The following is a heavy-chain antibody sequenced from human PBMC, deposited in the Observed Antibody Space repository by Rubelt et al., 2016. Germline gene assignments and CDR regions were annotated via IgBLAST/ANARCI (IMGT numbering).Heavy chain of an antibody. V-gene: IGHV5-51*01. CDR1: GYSFTSYW. Sequence: EVQLVQSGAEVKKHGESLKISCKGSGYSFTSYWIGWVRQMHGKGLEWMGIIYRGDSDTRYRPAFQGQVTSSADKSISNAYLQWRRLKASDTAMYYCARLLQLWPFDYWGQGTLVTVSS. CDR2: IYRGDSDT. CDR3: ARLLQLWPFDY. D-gene: IGHD5-18*01. J-gene: IGHJ4*02.